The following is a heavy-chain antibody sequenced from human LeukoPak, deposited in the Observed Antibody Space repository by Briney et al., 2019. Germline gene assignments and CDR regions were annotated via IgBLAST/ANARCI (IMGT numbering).Heavy chain of an antibody. CDR2: ISSSSSTI. CDR1: GFTFSTCA. J-gene: IGHJ4*02. D-gene: IGHD3-10*01. V-gene: IGHV3-48*01. Sequence: GGSLRLSCAASGFTFSTCALNWVRKAPGKGLEWVSYISSSSSTIYYADSVKGRFTISRDNAKNSLYLQMNSLRAEDTALYYCARDDGSGSGEYWGQGTLVTVSS. CDR3: ARDDGSGSGEY.